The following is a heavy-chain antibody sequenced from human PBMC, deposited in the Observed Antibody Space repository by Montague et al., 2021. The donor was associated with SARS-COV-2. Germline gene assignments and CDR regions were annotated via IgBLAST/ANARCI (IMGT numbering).Heavy chain of an antibody. CDR2: MPYSGST. V-gene: IGHV4-59*05. CDR3: AKSAWHNWYFDI. Sequence: SETLSLTCTVSDGSINNYYWSWIRQPPGKGLEWIGSMPYSGSTYHNPSLKSRVSISVDTSKNQFSLKLGSMTAADTAVYYCAKSAWHNWYFDIWGRGTLVTVSS. CDR1: DGSINNYY. D-gene: IGHD2/OR15-2a*01. J-gene: IGHJ2*01.